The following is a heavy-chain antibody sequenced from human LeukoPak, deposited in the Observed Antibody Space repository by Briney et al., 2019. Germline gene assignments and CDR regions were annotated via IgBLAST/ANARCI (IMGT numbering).Heavy chain of an antibody. CDR3: AKEGAWLEHFDY. J-gene: IGHJ4*02. Sequence: PGGSLRLSCAASGFTFSSYGMHWVRQAPGKGLEWVAVISYDGSNKYYADSVKGRFTISRDNSKNTLYLQMNSLRAEDTAVYYCAKEGAWLEHFDYWGQGTLVTVSS. D-gene: IGHD6-19*01. CDR1: GFTFSSYG. CDR2: ISYDGSNK. V-gene: IGHV3-30*18.